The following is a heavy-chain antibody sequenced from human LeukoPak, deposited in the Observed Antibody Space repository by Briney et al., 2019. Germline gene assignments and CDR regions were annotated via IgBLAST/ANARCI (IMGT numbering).Heavy chain of an antibody. CDR2: IWYDGSNK. D-gene: IGHD3-22*01. CDR3: AREGDYYDSSGYFAPLGY. Sequence: GGSLRLSCAASGFTFSSYGMHWVRQAPGKGLEWVAVIWYDGSNKYYADSVKGRFTISRDNSKNTLYLQMNRLRAEDTAVYYCAREGDYYDSSGYFAPLGYWGQGTLVTVSS. V-gene: IGHV3-33*01. J-gene: IGHJ4*02. CDR1: GFTFSSYG.